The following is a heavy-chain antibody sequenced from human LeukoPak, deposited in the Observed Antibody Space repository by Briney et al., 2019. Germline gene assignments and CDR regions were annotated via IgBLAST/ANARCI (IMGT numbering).Heavy chain of an antibody. CDR2: ISGGGGST. Sequence: GSLRLSCAASGFIFSNYAMNWVRQAPGKELEWVSSISGGGGSTYYADSVKGRFTISRDNSENTLYLQMSSLRAEDTAVYYCAKGGGSGWSAFDYWGQGTLVTVSS. J-gene: IGHJ4*02. V-gene: IGHV3-23*01. CDR1: GFIFSNYA. CDR3: AKGGGSGWSAFDY. D-gene: IGHD6-19*01.